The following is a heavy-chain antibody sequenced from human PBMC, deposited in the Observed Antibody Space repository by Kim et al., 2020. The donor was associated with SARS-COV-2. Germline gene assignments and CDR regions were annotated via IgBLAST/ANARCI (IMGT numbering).Heavy chain of an antibody. Sequence: ASVKVSCKVSGYTLTELSMHWVRQAPGKGLEWMGGFDPEDGETIYAQKFQGRVTMTEDTSTDTAYMELSSLRSEDTAVYYCATVLTGWELRGPAWGPLGYWGQGTLVTVSS. D-gene: IGHD1-26*01. V-gene: IGHV1-24*01. CDR2: FDPEDGET. CDR1: GYTLTELS. J-gene: IGHJ4*02. CDR3: ATVLTGWELRGPAWGPLGY.